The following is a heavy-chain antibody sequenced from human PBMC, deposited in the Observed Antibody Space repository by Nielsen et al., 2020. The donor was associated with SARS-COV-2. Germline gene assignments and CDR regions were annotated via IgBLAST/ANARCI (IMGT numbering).Heavy chain of an antibody. V-gene: IGHV4-31*03. CDR1: GGSISSGGYY. Sequence: SETLSLTCTVSGGSISSGGYYWSWIRQHPGKGLEWIGYIYYSGSTYYNPSLKSRVTISVDTSKNQFSLKLSSVTAADTAVYYCARGGRDEYYYDSSGYYRPYYYGMDVWGQGTTITVSS. J-gene: IGHJ6*02. CDR2: IYYSGST. CDR3: ARGGRDEYYYDSSGYYRPYYYGMDV. D-gene: IGHD3-22*01.